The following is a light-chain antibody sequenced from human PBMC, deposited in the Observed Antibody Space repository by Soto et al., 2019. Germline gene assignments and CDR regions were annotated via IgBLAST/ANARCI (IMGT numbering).Light chain of an antibody. CDR3: QQYNNWPPRRT. CDR1: QSVSSIY. Sequence: EIVLTQSPGTLSLSPGERATLSCRASQSVSSIYLAWYQQKPGQAPRLLIYGASNRATGIPARFSGSGSGTEFTLTISSLQSEDFAVYYCQQYNNWPPRRTFGQGTKVDIK. J-gene: IGKJ1*01. CDR2: GAS. V-gene: IGKV3D-15*01.